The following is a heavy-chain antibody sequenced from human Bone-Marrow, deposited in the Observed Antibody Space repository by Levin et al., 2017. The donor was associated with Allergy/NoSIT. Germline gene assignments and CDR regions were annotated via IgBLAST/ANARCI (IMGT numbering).Heavy chain of an antibody. J-gene: IGHJ4*01. CDR1: GYSFTTYY. CDR3: ARGAEGIAAVGTISIYFDN. V-gene: IGHV1-46*01. D-gene: IGHD6-13*01. CDR2: MNPRDGSK. Sequence: ASVKVSCKASGYSFTTYYLHWVRQAPGQGLEWMGIMNPRDGSKSYAQMFEGRVTMTRDTSTSTVYLELSSLRSDDTAVYYCARGAEGIAAVGTISIYFDNWGHGTLVTVSS.